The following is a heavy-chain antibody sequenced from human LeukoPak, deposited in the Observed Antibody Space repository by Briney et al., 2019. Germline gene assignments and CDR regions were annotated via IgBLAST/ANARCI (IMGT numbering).Heavy chain of an antibody. Sequence: ASVEVSCKASGYTFTGYYMHWVRQAPGQGLEWMGRINPNSGGTNYAQKFQGRVTMTRDTSISTAYMELSRLRSDDTAVYYCASPAHDFWSGSPYYYYGMDVWGQGTTVTVSS. CDR2: INPNSGGT. CDR3: ASPAHDFWSGSPYYYYGMDV. D-gene: IGHD3-3*01. J-gene: IGHJ6*02. V-gene: IGHV1-2*06. CDR1: GYTFTGYY.